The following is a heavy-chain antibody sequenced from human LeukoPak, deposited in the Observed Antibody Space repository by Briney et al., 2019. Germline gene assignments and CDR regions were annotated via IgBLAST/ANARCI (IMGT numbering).Heavy chain of an antibody. D-gene: IGHD3-9*01. V-gene: IGHV3-7*01. J-gene: IGHJ6*03. CDR2: IKQDGSEK. CDR3: ARGAPILTTYYYYMDV. CDR1: GFTFSSYW. Sequence: GGSLRLSCAASGFTFSSYWMSWVRQAPGKGLEWVANIKQDGSEKYYVDSVKGRFTISRDNAKNSLYLQMNSLRAEDTAVYYCARGAPILTTYYYYMDVWGKGTTVTISS.